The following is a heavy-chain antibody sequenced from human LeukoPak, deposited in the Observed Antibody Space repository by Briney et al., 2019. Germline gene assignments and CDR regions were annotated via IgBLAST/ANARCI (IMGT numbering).Heavy chain of an antibody. V-gene: IGHV3-30*18. Sequence: GGSLRLSCAASGFTFSSYGMHWVRQAPGKGLEWVAVISYDGSNKYYADSVKGRFTISRDNSKNTLYLQMNSLRAEDTAVYYCAKVDVFWGQGTLVTVSS. CDR1: GFTFSSYG. D-gene: IGHD5-12*01. CDR2: ISYDGSNK. J-gene: IGHJ4*02. CDR3: AKVDVF.